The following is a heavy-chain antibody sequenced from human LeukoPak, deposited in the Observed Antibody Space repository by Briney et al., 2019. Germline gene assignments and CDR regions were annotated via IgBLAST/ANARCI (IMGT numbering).Heavy chain of an antibody. D-gene: IGHD3-22*01. CDR2: ISSSSSYI. V-gene: IGHV3-21*01. Sequence: GGSLRLSCAASGFTFSSYSMNWVRQAPGKGLEWVSSISSSSSYIYYADSVKGRFTISRDNAKKSLYLQMNSLRAEDTAVYYCAREHDYYDSSGYYSDAFDIWGQGTMVTVSS. CDR1: GFTFSSYS. J-gene: IGHJ3*02. CDR3: AREHDYYDSSGYYSDAFDI.